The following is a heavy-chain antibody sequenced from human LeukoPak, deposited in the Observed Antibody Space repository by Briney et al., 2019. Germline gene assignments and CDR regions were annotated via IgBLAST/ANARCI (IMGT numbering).Heavy chain of an antibody. CDR3: ARAWRFGVVTAIYFDY. V-gene: IGHV4-34*01. D-gene: IGHD2-21*02. CDR2: INHSGST. CDR1: GGSFSGYY. Sequence: SETLSLTCAVYGGSFSGYYWSWIRQPPGKGLEWIGEINHSGSTNYNPSLKSRVTISVDTSKNQFSQKLSSVTAADTAVYYCARAWRFGVVTAIYFDYWGQGTLVTVSS. J-gene: IGHJ4*02.